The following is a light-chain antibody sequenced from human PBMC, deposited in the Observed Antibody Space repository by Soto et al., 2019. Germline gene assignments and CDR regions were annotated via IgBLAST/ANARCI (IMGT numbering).Light chain of an antibody. CDR1: QSVSSY. Sequence: EIVLTQSPATLSLSQVERATLSFRASQSVSSYLAWYQQKPGQAPRLLIYDASNRATGIPARLSGSGSGTEFTLTISSLRSGDSAIYFCQQYNNWPFSFGPGTRLEIK. CDR3: QQYNNWPFS. V-gene: IGKV3-11*01. J-gene: IGKJ5*01. CDR2: DAS.